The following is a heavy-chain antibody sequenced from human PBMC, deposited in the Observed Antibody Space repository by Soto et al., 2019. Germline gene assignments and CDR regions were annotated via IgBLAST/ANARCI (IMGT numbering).Heavy chain of an antibody. Sequence: TLSLTCTVSGGSISSGGYYWSWIRQHPGKGLEWIGYIYYSGSTYYNPSLKSRVTISVDTSKNQFSLKLSSVTAADTAVYYCARDRSYSSSWYYFDYWGQGTLVTVSS. D-gene: IGHD6-13*01. CDR1: GGSISSGGYY. CDR3: ARDRSYSSSWYYFDY. J-gene: IGHJ4*02. CDR2: IYYSGST. V-gene: IGHV4-31*03.